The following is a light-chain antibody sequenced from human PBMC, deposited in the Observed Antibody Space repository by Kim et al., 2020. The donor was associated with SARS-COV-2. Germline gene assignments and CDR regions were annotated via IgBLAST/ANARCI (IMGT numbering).Light chain of an antibody. CDR3: QHHASYAIT. V-gene: IGKV1-5*01. CDR1: QDVSRW. Sequence: ASVGDRVSITSRTSQDVSRWLAWYQQKPGKAPKLLIYDASTVESGVPSRFSGSGSGTEFTLTISSLQPDDFATYYCQHHASYAITFGQGTRLEIK. CDR2: DAS. J-gene: IGKJ5*01.